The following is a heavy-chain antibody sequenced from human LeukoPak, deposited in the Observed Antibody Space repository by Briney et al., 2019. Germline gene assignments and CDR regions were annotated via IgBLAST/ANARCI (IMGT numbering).Heavy chain of an antibody. CDR3: ARGYCSSTSCYDHP. CDR2: IYSGGST. J-gene: IGHJ5*02. D-gene: IGHD2-2*01. Sequence: GGSLRLSCAASGFTVSSNCMSWVRQAPGKGLEWVSVIYSGGSTYYADSVKGRFTISRDNSKNTLYLQMNSLRAEDTAVYYCARGYCSSTSCYDHPWGQGTLVTVSS. CDR1: GFTVSSNC. V-gene: IGHV3-66*02.